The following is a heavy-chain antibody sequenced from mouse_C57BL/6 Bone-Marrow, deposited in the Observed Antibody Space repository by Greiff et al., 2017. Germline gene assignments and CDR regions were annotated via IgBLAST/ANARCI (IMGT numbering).Heavy chain of an antibody. D-gene: IGHD1-1*01. CDR1: GYTFTSYW. Sequence: QVQLQQPGAELVKPGASVKLSCKASGYTFTSYWMHWVKQRPGQGLEWIGMIHPYSGSTNYNEKFKSKATLTVDKSSSTAYMQLSSLTSEDSAVYYCARIRQNYYYGSSYGNYAMDYWGQGTSVTVAS. V-gene: IGHV1-64*01. CDR2: IHPYSGST. J-gene: IGHJ4*01. CDR3: ARIRQNYYYGSSYGNYAMDY.